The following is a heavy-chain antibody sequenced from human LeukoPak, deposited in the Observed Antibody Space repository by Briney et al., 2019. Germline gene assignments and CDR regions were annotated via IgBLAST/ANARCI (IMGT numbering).Heavy chain of an antibody. CDR2: MNPNSGNT. Sequence: ASVKVSCKASGYTFTSYAISWVRQAPGQGLEWMGWMNPNSGNTGYAQKFQGRVTITRNTSISTAYMELSSLRSEDTAVYYCARRGLTIFGVDSYYYYYYMDVWGKGTTVTVSS. CDR1: GYTFTSYA. D-gene: IGHD3-3*01. J-gene: IGHJ6*03. V-gene: IGHV1-8*03. CDR3: ARRGLTIFGVDSYYYYYYMDV.